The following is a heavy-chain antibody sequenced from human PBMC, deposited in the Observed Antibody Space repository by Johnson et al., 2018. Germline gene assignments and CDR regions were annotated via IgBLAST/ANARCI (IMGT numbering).Heavy chain of an antibody. CDR3: ARDQGDGSIYLHYHYYGMDV. J-gene: IGHJ6*02. V-gene: IGHV3-33*01. Sequence: QVQLVESGGGVVQPGRSLRLSCAASGFIFSSYGMHWVRQAPGKGLEWVAVIWYDGSDKYYVDSVKGRFTISRDNSKTTLYLQMNSLRAEDTAVYYGARDQGDGSIYLHYHYYGMDVWGQGTTVTVS. CDR1: GFIFSSYG. CDR2: IWYDGSDK. D-gene: IGHD2-15*01.